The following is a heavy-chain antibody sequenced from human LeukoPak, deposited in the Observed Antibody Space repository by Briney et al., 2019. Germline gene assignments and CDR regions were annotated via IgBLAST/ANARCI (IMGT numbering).Heavy chain of an antibody. D-gene: IGHD6-25*01. CDR3: ARGAADGYYFDY. CDR1: GFTFSSYW. V-gene: IGHV3-74*01. Sequence: PGRSLRLSCAASGFTFSSYWMHWVRHAPGKGLVWVSRINSDGSSTSYADSVKGRFTISRDNAKNTLYLQMNSLRAEDTAVYYCARGAADGYYFDYWGQGTLVTVSS. J-gene: IGHJ4*02. CDR2: INSDGSST.